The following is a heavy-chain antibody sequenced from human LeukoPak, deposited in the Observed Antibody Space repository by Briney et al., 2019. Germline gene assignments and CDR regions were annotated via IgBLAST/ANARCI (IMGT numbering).Heavy chain of an antibody. J-gene: IGHJ4*02. CDR2: INPSGGST. CDR1: GYTFTSYY. CDR3: ARAKTGITMVRGVITPMNY. V-gene: IGHV1-46*01. D-gene: IGHD3-10*01. Sequence: ASVKVSCKASGYTFTSYYMHWVPQSPGQGLEWLGIINPSGGSTSYAQKFQGRVTMTRDTSTSTVYMELSSLRSDDTAVYYCARAKTGITMVRGVITPMNYWGQGTLVTVSS.